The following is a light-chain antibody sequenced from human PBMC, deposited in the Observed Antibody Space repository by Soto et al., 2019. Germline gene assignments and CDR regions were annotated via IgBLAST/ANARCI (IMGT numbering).Light chain of an antibody. CDR1: SSDVGGYNY. V-gene: IGLV2-14*01. J-gene: IGLJ2*01. CDR3: SSYTSSSTSVV. Sequence: QSVLTQPASVSGSPGQSITISCTGTSSDVGGYNYVSWYQQHPGKAPKLMIYDVRNRPSGVSNRFSGSKSGNTASLTISGLLAEDEADYYCSSYTSSSTSVVFGGGTKLTVL. CDR2: DVR.